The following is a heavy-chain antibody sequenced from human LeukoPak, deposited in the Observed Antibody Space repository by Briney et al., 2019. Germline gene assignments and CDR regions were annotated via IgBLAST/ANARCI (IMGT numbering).Heavy chain of an antibody. Sequence: PGGSLRLSCAASGFTFSSYSMNWVRQAPGKGLEWDSSISSSGSHMYYADSVKGRFTISRDNAKNSLYLQMNSLRAEDTAVYYCAGLTFGGVIGFDYWGQGTLVTVSS. CDR3: AGLTFGGVIGFDY. V-gene: IGHV3-21*01. D-gene: IGHD3-16*02. J-gene: IGHJ4*02. CDR1: GFTFSSYS. CDR2: ISSSGSHM.